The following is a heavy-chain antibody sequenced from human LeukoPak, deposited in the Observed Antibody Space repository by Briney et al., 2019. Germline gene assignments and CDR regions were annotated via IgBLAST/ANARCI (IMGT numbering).Heavy chain of an antibody. Sequence: GRSLRLSCAASGFTFSSYGMHWVRQAPGKGLEWVAVIWYDGSNKYYADSVKGRFTISRDNSKNTLYLQMNSLRAEDTAVYYCAKDRIAVAGTAFDYWGQGTLVTLSS. V-gene: IGHV3-33*06. D-gene: IGHD6-19*01. CDR2: IWYDGSNK. CDR1: GFTFSSYG. CDR3: AKDRIAVAGTAFDY. J-gene: IGHJ4*02.